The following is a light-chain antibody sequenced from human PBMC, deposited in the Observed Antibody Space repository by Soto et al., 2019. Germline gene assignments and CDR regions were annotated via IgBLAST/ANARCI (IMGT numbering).Light chain of an antibody. Sequence: DIQMTQSPSSLSASVGDRVTITCRASQSTSSYLNWYQQKPGKAPKLLIYASSRLQSGVPSRFSGSGSGTDFTLTISSLQPEDFATYYCQQSYSTPMYTFGQGTKLEIK. CDR3: QQSYSTPMYT. J-gene: IGKJ2*01. CDR1: QSTSSY. V-gene: IGKV1-39*01. CDR2: ASS.